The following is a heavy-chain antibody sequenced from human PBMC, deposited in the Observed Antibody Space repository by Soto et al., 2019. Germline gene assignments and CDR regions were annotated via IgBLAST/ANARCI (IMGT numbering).Heavy chain of an antibody. CDR2: INHSGST. CDR1: GGSFSGYY. J-gene: IGHJ4*02. CDR3: ARGPGATTGGY. V-gene: IGHV4-34*01. Sequence: QVQLQQWGAGLLKPSETLSLTCAVYGGSFSGYYWSWIRQPPGKGLEWIGEINHSGSTNYNPSLKSRGTISVDTSKNQFSLKLSSVTAADTAVYYCARGPGATTGGYWGQGTLVTVSS. D-gene: IGHD1-26*01.